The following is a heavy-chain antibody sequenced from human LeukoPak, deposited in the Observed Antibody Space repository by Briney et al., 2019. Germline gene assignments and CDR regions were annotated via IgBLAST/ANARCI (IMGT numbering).Heavy chain of an antibody. Sequence: SETLSLTCAVYGGSFSDYYWSWIRQPPGKGLEWIAEINHSGTTNYSPSLKSRVTISVDTSKNQFSLKLKSVTAADTAVYYCARHGVATWFDPWGQGTLVIVSS. J-gene: IGHJ5*02. CDR2: INHSGTT. V-gene: IGHV4-34*01. CDR1: GGSFSDYY. D-gene: IGHD2-15*01. CDR3: ARHGVATWFDP.